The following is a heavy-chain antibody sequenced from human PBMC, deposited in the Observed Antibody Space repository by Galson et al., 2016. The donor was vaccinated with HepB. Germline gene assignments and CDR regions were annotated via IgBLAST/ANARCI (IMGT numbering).Heavy chain of an antibody. CDR2: IIGGSGDT. D-gene: IGHD2-2*01. CDR1: GNTLYRFA. V-gene: IGHV1-3*01. CDR3: ASGYDPSIYSGFVI. Sequence: SVKVSCKASGNTLYRFAIHWVRQAPGQSLEWMAYIIGGSGDTEYSQKFQGRVTTTRDTSASTAYMELSSLRSEDTAVYYCASGYDPSIYSGFVIWGQGTMVTVSP. J-gene: IGHJ3*02.